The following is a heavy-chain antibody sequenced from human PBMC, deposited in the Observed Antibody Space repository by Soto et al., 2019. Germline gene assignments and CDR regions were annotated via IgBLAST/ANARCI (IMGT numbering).Heavy chain of an antibody. CDR1: GYSFTRYW. J-gene: IGHJ3*02. D-gene: IGHD5-12*01. CDR2: IYPGDSDT. CDR3: ARPRRDGYKYAFDI. V-gene: IGHV5-51*01. Sequence: GESLTSSCTSSGYSFTRYWIGWVRQMPGKGLEWMGIIYPGDSDTRYSPSFQGQVTISADKSISTAYLQWSSLKASDTAMYYCARPRRDGYKYAFDIWGQGTMVTVSS.